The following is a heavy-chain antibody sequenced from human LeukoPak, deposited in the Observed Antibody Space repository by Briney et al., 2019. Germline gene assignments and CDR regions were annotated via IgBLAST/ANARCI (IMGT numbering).Heavy chain of an antibody. CDR1: GYTFTSYY. CDR3: ARDYDFWSGRDAFDI. V-gene: IGHV1-46*01. D-gene: IGHD3-3*01. Sequence: ASVKVSCKASGYTFTSYYMHWVRQAPGQGLEWMGIINPSGGSTSYAQKFQGRVTMARDTSTSTVYMELSSLRSEDTAVYYCARDYDFWSGRDAFDIWGQGTMVTVSS. J-gene: IGHJ3*02. CDR2: INPSGGST.